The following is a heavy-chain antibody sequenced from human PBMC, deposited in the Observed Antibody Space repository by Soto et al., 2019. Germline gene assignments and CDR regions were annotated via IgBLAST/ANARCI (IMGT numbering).Heavy chain of an antibody. J-gene: IGHJ4*02. CDR1: GGSVTSGSCY. V-gene: IGHV4-61*01. CDR2: IDYSGST. Sequence: PSETLSLTCTVSGGSVTSGSCYWSWLRQPPGKGLEWTGYIDYSGSTNYNPSLKRRVTISADTAKNQFSRRLTSVTAADTAAYLCAKGVGRGWLHLTAFDNSGQGTLVTVSS. D-gene: IGHD5-12*01. CDR3: AKGVGRGWLHLTAFDN.